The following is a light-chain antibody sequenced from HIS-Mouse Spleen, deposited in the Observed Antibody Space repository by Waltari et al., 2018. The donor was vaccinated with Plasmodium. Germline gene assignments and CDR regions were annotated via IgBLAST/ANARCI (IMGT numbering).Light chain of an antibody. Sequence: SYELTQPPPVSVSPGPTARITSSGDALPKKYAYWYQQKSGQAPVLVIYEDSKRPSGIPERFSGSSSGKMATLTISGAQVEDEADYYCYSTDSSGNHRVFGGGTKLTVL. CDR3: YSTDSSGNHRV. CDR1: ALPKKY. J-gene: IGLJ3*02. CDR2: EDS. V-gene: IGLV3-10*01.